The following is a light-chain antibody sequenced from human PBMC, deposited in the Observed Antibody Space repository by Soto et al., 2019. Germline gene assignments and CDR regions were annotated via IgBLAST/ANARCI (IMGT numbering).Light chain of an antibody. CDR1: SSDIGRYNY. Sequence: QSALTQPASVSGSPGQSITISCTGTSSDIGRYNYVSWYQQRPGKAPNLIIYEVINRPSGVSKRFSGSKTGNTASLTISGLQAEDEGDYYCSSYTSRTTLYVVFGGGTKLTVL. J-gene: IGLJ2*01. V-gene: IGLV2-14*01. CDR3: SSYTSRTTLYVV. CDR2: EVI.